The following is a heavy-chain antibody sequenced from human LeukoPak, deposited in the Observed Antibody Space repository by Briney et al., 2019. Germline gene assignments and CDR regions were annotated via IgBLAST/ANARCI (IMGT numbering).Heavy chain of an antibody. D-gene: IGHD3-22*01. CDR2: ISIGNTYI. J-gene: IGHJ2*01. V-gene: IGHV3-21*03. CDR3: AGSDTIGYLPREWDYWYFDR. Sequence: GGSLRLSCAASGFTFSSYSMNWVRQAPGKGLEWVSSISIGNTYIYYADSVKGRFTVSRDNAKNSLYLQLNSLRAEDTAVYYCAGSDTIGYLPREWDYWYFDRWGRGTLVTVSS. CDR1: GFTFSSYS.